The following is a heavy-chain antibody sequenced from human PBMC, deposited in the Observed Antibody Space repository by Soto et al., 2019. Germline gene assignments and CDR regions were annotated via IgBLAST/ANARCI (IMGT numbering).Heavy chain of an antibody. CDR3: ASRVAVSPGEYYYYGMDV. J-gene: IGHJ6*02. CDR1: GGSVSSGSSY. Sequence: QVQLQESGPGLVKPSETLSLTCTVSGGSVSSGSSYWSWIRQPPGKGLEWIGYIYYSGSTNYNPSLKSRVTISVDTSKNQFSLKLSSVTAADTAVYYCASRVAVSPGEYYYYGMDVWGQGTTVTVSS. CDR2: IYYSGST. V-gene: IGHV4-61*01. D-gene: IGHD6-19*01.